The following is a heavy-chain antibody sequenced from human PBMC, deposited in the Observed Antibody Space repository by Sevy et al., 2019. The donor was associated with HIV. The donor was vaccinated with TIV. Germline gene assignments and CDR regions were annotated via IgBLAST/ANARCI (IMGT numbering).Heavy chain of an antibody. CDR2: ICNSGNT. V-gene: IGHV4-39*01. CDR1: GGSFNSGKYC. D-gene: IGHD3-22*01. J-gene: IGHJ4*02. CDR3: ARREMDYDSSGYFAF. Sequence: SETLSLTCTVSGGSFNSGKYCWTWIRQPPGKGLEWIGSICNSGNTYYKSSLKTRDTISVEKSKNQFSLKLTSVTAADTAVYYCARREMDYDSSGYFAFWGQGTLVTVSS.